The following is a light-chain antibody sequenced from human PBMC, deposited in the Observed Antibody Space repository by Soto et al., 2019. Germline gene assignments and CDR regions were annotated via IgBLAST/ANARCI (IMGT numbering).Light chain of an antibody. J-gene: IGLJ3*02. CDR1: SGSVSTAYY. Sequence: QTVVPQEPSFSVSPGGTITLTCGLTSGSVSTAYYPTWYQQTPGQAPRTLIYSTDIRSSGVPDRFSGSILGNKAALTITGAQADDESDYYCVLYMGSGIWVFGGGTKLTVL. CDR3: VLYMGSGIWV. V-gene: IGLV8-61*01. CDR2: STD.